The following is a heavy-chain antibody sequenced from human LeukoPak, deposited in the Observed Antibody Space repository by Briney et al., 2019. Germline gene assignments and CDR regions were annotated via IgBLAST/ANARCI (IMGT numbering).Heavy chain of an antibody. J-gene: IGHJ4*02. V-gene: IGHV3-11*05. CDR3: ASDQVSGVFDY. CDR2: ISPDGSYT. D-gene: IGHD5/OR15-5a*01. Sequence: GDSLRLSCAGSGFVFSDFYINWIRHSPGKGLEWLAYISPDGSYTTYGDSVKGRFVISRDNAKNSVSLQMNSLRVEDTAVYFCASDQVSGVFDYWGQGARVTVS. CDR1: GFVFSDFY.